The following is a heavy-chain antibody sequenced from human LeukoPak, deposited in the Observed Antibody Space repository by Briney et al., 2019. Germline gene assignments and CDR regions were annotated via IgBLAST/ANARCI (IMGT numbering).Heavy chain of an antibody. D-gene: IGHD4-17*01. CDR2: INHSGNA. V-gene: IGHV4-34*01. CDR1: GGSFSGYY. Sequence: TSETLSLTCAVYGGSFSGYYWSWIRQPPGKGLEWIGEINHSGNANYNPSLKSRVTISLDMSENHFSLKLTSVTAADTAVYYCARGQGTVTTHWGQGTLITVSS. J-gene: IGHJ4*02. CDR3: ARGQGTVTTH.